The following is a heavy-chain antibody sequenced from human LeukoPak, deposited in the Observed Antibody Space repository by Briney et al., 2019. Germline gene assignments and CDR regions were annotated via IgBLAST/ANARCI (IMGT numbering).Heavy chain of an antibody. CDR1: GFIFDDFG. CDR2: LNWNGGIT. Sequence: PGGSLRLSCAASGFIFDDFGMGWVDQAPGKGLEWAFGLNWNGGITGSADSVKGRFITSRDNAKNCLYLQMNSLRAEDTALYYCAKSASSWPLYYFDSWGQGTLVTLPS. CDR3: AKSASSWPLYYFDS. V-gene: IGHV3-20*04. D-gene: IGHD6-13*01. J-gene: IGHJ4*02.